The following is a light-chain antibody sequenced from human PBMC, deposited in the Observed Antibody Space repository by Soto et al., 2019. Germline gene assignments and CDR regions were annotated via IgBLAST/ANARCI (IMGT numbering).Light chain of an antibody. CDR3: QQYSSSRT. CDR2: AAS. Sequence: EIVLTQSPDTLSLSPGESATLSCRASQSVRSSYLAWYQQTPGQTPRLLIYAASSRATGIPDRFSGSGSGTDFSLTISRLEAEDFTVYYCQQYSSSRTFGQGTKVDIK. V-gene: IGKV3-20*01. CDR1: QSVRSSY. J-gene: IGKJ1*01.